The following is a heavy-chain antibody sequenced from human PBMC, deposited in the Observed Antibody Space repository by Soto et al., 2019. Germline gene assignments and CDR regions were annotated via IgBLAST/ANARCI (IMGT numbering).Heavy chain of an antibody. Sequence: GESLKISCKGSGYSFTSYWIGWVRQMPGKGLEWMGIIYPGDSDTRYSPSFQGQVTISADKSKSIAYLQMNSLQIADTAIYYCARDGDYYGMDVWGQGTTVTVSS. J-gene: IGHJ6*02. V-gene: IGHV5-51*01. CDR3: ARDGDYYGMDV. CDR1: GYSFTSYW. D-gene: IGHD3-3*01. CDR2: IYPGDSDT.